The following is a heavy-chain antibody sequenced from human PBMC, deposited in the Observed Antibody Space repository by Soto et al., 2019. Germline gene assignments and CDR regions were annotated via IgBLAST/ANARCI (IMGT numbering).Heavy chain of an antibody. D-gene: IGHD6-13*01. CDR2: INYSGST. V-gene: IGHV4-59*01. CDR1: GGSISSYH. CDR3: ARGAAGVSSY. J-gene: IGHJ4*02. Sequence: QVQLQESGPGLVKSSETLSLTCTVSGGSISSYHWSWIRQPKGKGLEGIGYINYSGSTNNNPSLRSRVTISVDTSKNQFSLKLKSVTAADTAVYYCARGAAGVSSYWGQGNLVTVSS.